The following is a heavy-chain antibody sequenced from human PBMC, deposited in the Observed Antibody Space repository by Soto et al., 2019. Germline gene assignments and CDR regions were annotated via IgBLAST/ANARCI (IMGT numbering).Heavy chain of an antibody. J-gene: IGHJ6*03. Sequence: GGSLRLSCAASGFTFSGSAMHWVRQASGKGLEWVGRIRSKANSYATAYAASVKGRFTISRDDSKNTAYLQMNSLKTEDTAVYYCTIGFSATARDYYYYYMDVWGKGTTVTVS. CDR2: IRSKANSYAT. D-gene: IGHD5-18*01. V-gene: IGHV3-73*01. CDR1: GFTFSGSA. CDR3: TIGFSATARDYYYYYMDV.